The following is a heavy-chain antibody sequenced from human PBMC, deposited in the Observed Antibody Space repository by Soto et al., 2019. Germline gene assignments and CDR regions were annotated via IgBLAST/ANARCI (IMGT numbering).Heavy chain of an antibody. CDR2: INHSGST. V-gene: IGHV4-34*01. J-gene: IGHJ6*02. D-gene: IGHD3-3*01. Sequence: XAILSLNFAVYGGSFSGYYVSWIRQPPGKGLEWIGEINHSGSTNYNPSLKSRVTISVDTSKNQFSLKLSSVTAADTAVYYCARVWSGYYGYYYYGMDVWGQGTTVTVSS. CDR1: GGSFSGYY. CDR3: ARVWSGYYGYYYYGMDV.